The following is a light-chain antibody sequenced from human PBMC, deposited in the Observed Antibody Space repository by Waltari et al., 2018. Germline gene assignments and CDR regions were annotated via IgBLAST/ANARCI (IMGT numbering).Light chain of an antibody. V-gene: IGKV1-39*01. CDR2: AAY. CDR3: QQSYSPLYT. J-gene: IGKJ2*01. Sequence: DIQMTQSPSSLSASVGDRVTITCRASQSISGYFNWYQQKSGKAPKLLIYAAYTLLSGVPSRFRGSGSGTVFTLTITSLQPEDFATYYCQQSYSPLYTFGQGTKLEIE. CDR1: QSISGY.